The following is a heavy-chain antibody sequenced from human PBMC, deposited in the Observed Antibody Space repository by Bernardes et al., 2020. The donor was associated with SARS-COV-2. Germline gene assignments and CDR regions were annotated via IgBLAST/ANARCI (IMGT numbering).Heavy chain of an antibody. V-gene: IGHV4-61*02. J-gene: IGHJ3*01. CDR3: ARAPLLGYCDGGNCQADAFDL. Sequence: SETLSLTCTVSGGSIRTEDYYWTWIRQPAGKGLEWIGRLFATGSTRYSPSLKSRVTMSLDTSKNQFSLKLTSVTAADTAMYFCARAPLLGYCDGGNCQADAFDLWGQGTIVAVSS. CDR2: LFATGST. D-gene: IGHD2-15*01. CDR1: GGSIRTEDYY.